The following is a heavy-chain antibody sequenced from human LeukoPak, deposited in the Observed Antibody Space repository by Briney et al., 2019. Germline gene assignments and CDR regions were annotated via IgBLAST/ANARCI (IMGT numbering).Heavy chain of an antibody. Sequence: GGSLSLSCAASGFTVSSNYMSRVRQAPGKGLEWVSVIYSGGSTYYADSVKGRFTISRDNSKNTLYLQMNSLRAEDTAVYYCAKPVGALDYWGQGTLVTVSS. J-gene: IGHJ4*02. CDR3: AKPVGALDY. CDR1: GFTVSSNY. CDR2: IYSGGST. V-gene: IGHV3-53*01. D-gene: IGHD1-26*01.